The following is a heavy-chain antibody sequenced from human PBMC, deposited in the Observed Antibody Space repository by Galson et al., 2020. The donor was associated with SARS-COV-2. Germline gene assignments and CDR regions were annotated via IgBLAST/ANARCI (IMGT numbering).Heavy chain of an antibody. D-gene: IGHD3-10*01. Sequence: SETLSLTCTVSGGSMNRGSYYWNWIRQPDGKGLEWIGHVFLTGTTNYNPSLKSRATISLDTSKNQFSLKLTSVTAADTAVYYCRRFALGAVPIDYWGQGTLVTVSS. V-gene: IGHV4-61*09. CDR3: RRFALGAVPIDY. J-gene: IGHJ4*02. CDR2: VFLTGTT. CDR1: GGSMNRGSYY.